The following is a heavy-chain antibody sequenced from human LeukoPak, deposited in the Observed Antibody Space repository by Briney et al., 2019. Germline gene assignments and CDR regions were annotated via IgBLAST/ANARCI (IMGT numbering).Heavy chain of an antibody. J-gene: IGHJ4*02. CDR3: VKDAQRGFDYSNSLQH. Sequence: GRSLRLSCEASGFTFSHFGMHWVRQAPGKGLEWVAVIWSDGTNQYYGDSVKGRFTISRDNFRRTVSLQMNDLRAEDTAVYYCVKDAQRGFDYSNSLQHWGQGSLVIVSS. CDR2: IWSDGTNQ. V-gene: IGHV3-33*06. CDR1: GFTFSHFG. D-gene: IGHD4-11*01.